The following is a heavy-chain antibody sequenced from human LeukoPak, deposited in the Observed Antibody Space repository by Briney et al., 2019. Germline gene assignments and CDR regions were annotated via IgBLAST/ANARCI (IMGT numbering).Heavy chain of an antibody. CDR3: ARVAASGTALDAFDN. D-gene: IGHD6-13*01. J-gene: IGHJ3*02. Sequence: PSETLSLTCAVSGYFISSGYYWGWIRQPPGKGLEWIGNIYHSGSTYFNPSLKSRVTISVDTSKNQFSLTLSSVTAADTAVYFCARVAASGTALDAFDNWGQGTMVTVSS. CDR1: GYFISSGYY. CDR2: IYHSGST. V-gene: IGHV4-38-2*01.